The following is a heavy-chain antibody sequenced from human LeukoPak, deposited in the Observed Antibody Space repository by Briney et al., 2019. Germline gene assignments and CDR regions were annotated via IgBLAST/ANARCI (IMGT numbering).Heavy chain of an antibody. CDR3: ARDYVSSGLRRTGGGDAFDI. J-gene: IGHJ3*02. CDR1: GGTFSSYA. CDR2: IIPIFGTA. V-gene: IGHV1-69*05. Sequence: SVKVSCKASGGTFSSYAISWVRQAPGQGLEWMGGIIPIFGTASYARKFQGRVTMTRDTSTSTVYMELSSLRSEDTAVYYCARDYVSSGLRRTGGGDAFDIWGQGTMVTVSS. D-gene: IGHD2-15*01.